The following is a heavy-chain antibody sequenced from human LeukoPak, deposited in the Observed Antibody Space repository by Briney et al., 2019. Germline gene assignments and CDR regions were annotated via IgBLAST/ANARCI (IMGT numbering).Heavy chain of an antibody. CDR1: GYIFSSYW. D-gene: IGHD2-8*02. V-gene: IGHV5-51*01. CDR3: ARQALVAGPHIDH. J-gene: IGHJ4*02. CDR2: IYPGDSDT. Sequence: ESLKISCKGSGYIFSSYWIGWVRQMPGKGLEWMGIIYPGDSDTRYSPSFEGQVTISADKSTSTAYLQWSSLKASDTAMYYCARQALVAGPHIDHWGQGTLVTVCS.